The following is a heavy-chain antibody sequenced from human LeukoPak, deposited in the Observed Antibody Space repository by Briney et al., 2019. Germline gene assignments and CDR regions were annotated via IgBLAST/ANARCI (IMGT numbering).Heavy chain of an antibody. CDR2: ISWNSGSI. Sequence: GGSLRLSCAASGFTFSNAWMSWVRQAPGKGLEWVSGISWNSGSIGYADSVKGRFTISRDNAKNSLYLQMNSLRAEDTAVYYCAKEADIVVVPAAIWFDPWGQGTLVTVSS. J-gene: IGHJ5*02. V-gene: IGHV3-9*01. D-gene: IGHD2-2*01. CDR3: AKEADIVVVPAAIWFDP. CDR1: GFTFSNAW.